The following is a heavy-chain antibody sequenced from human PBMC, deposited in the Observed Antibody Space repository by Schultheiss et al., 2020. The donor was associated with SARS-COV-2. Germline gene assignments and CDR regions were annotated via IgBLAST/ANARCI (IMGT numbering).Heavy chain of an antibody. V-gene: IGHV4-30-2*01. D-gene: IGHD3-16*01. Sequence: SETLSLTCTVSGGSISSGDYYWSWVRQHPGKGLEWIGYIYHSGSTYYNPSLQSRVTISRDRSKNQFSLNLSSVTAADTAVYFCARSGSLQRGRYASRTGSWFDPWGQGTLVTVSS. CDR3: ARSGSLQRGRYASRTGSWFDP. J-gene: IGHJ5*02. CDR1: GGSISSGDYY. CDR2: IYHSGST.